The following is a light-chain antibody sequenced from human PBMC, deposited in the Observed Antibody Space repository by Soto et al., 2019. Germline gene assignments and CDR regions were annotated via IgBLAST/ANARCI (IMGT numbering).Light chain of an antibody. CDR2: GAF. J-gene: IGKJ1*01. CDR3: QYYGSSPWT. V-gene: IGKV3-20*01. Sequence: EIVLTQSPGTLSLSPGERGTLSCRASQSISSNYLAWYRQKPGQAPRLLIYGAFNRATGIPDRFSGSGSGTDFTLTISRLEPEDFAVYYCQYYGSSPWTFGQGTKVEIK. CDR1: QSISSNY.